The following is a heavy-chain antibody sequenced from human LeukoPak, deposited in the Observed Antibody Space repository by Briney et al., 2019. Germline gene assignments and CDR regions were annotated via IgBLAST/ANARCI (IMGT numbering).Heavy chain of an antibody. CDR3: ARVAWDLQYTGAFDI. V-gene: IGHV3-48*03. CDR2: ISSSGRTI. J-gene: IGHJ3*02. CDR1: GFTFSSYE. D-gene: IGHD1-26*01. Sequence: GSLRLSCAASGFTFSSYEMNWVRQAPGKGLEGVSYISSSGRTIYYADSVKGRFTISRDNAKSSLYLQMNSLRAEDTAVYYCARVAWDLQYTGAFDIWGQGTMVTVSS.